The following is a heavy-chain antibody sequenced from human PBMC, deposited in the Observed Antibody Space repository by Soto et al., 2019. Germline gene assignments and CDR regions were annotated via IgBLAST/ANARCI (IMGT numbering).Heavy chain of an antibody. CDR2: IYYSGST. CDR3: ARSSVPGVFDY. J-gene: IGHJ4*02. V-gene: IGHV4-59*08. D-gene: IGHD7-27*01. Sequence: QVQLQESGPGLVKPSETLSLTCTVSGGSISSYYWSWIRQPPGKGLEWIGYIYYSGSTNYNPSLKSRVTISVDTSKNQFSLKLSSVTAADTAVYYCARSSVPGVFDYWGQGTLVTVSS. CDR1: GGSISSYY.